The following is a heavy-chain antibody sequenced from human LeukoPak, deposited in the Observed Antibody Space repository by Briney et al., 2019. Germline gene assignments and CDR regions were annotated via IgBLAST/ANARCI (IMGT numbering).Heavy chain of an antibody. CDR2: TYTSGST. Sequence: SETLSLTCTVSGGSISSYYWSWIRQPAGKGLEWIGRTYTSGSTNYNPSLKSRVTMSVDTSKNQFSLKLSPVTAADTAVYYCASHHKYSSRWPPSYYFDYWGQGTLVTVSS. CDR1: GGSISSYY. J-gene: IGHJ4*02. CDR3: ASHHKYSSRWPPSYYFDY. V-gene: IGHV4-4*07. D-gene: IGHD6-13*01.